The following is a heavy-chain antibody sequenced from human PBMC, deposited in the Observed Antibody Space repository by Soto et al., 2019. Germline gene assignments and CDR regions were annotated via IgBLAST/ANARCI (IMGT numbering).Heavy chain of an antibody. V-gene: IGHV4-59*01. CDR2: IYHSVST. Sequence: SETLSLTCTVSGDSINNYYWSWIRQPPGKGLEWIGYIYHSVSTDYNPSLKSRVTISVDPSKTQFSLRLSSVTAADTAVYYCARDVTVYATRRHYYGIDVWGRGTSVTVSS. D-gene: IGHD2-2*01. CDR3: ARDVTVYATRRHYYGIDV. J-gene: IGHJ6*02. CDR1: GDSINNYY.